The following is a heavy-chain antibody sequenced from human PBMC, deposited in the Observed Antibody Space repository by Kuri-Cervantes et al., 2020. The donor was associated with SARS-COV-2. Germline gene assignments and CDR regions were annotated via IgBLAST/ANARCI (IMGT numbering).Heavy chain of an antibody. CDR2: INCDGSST. Sequence: GESLKISCAASGFTFSSYWMHWVRQAPGKGLVWVSRINCDGSSTSYADSVKGRFTISRDNAKNTLYLQMNSLRAEDAAVYYCASLSNLEWLPPWGQGTLVTVSS. CDR3: ASLSNLEWLPP. V-gene: IGHV3-74*01. CDR1: GFTFSSYW. D-gene: IGHD3-3*01. J-gene: IGHJ5*02.